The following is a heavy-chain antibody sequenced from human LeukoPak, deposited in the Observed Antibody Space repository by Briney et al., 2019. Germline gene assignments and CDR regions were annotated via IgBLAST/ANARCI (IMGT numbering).Heavy chain of an antibody. V-gene: IGHV4-34*01. D-gene: IGHD1-26*01. CDR1: GGSFSGYY. J-gene: IGHJ5*02. CDR2: INHSGST. Sequence: SETLSLTCAVYGGSFSGYYWSWIRQPPGKGLEWIREINHSGSTNYNPSLKSRVTISVDTSKNQFSLKLSSVTAADTAVYYCARGLLFDPWGQGTLVTVSS. CDR3: ARGLLFDP.